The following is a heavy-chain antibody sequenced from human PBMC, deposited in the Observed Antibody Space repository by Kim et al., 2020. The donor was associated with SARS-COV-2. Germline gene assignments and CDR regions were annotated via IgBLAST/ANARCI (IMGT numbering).Heavy chain of an antibody. CDR2: IIPILGIA. D-gene: IGHD6-19*01. CDR1: GGTFSSYA. CDR3: ARDPGIAVAGTNYYYYYGMDV. Sequence: SVKVSCKASGGTFSSYAISWVRQDPGQGLEWMGRIIPILGIANYAQKFQGRVTITADKSTSTAYMELSSLRSEDTAVYYCARDPGIAVAGTNYYYYYGMDVWGQGTTVTVSS. J-gene: IGHJ6*02. V-gene: IGHV1-69*04.